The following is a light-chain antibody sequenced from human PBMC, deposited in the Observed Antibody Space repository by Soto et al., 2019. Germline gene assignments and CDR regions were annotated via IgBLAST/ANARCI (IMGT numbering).Light chain of an antibody. CDR3: SSITRSSTSV. CDR1: SSDIGGYNY. CDR2: EVN. Sequence: QSALTQPASVSGSPGQSITISCTGTSSDIGGYNYVSWYQQHPGKAPKLMIYEVNNRPLGVSNRFSGSKSGNTASLTISGLQAEDEADYYCSSITRSSTSVFGTGTKVTVL. J-gene: IGLJ1*01. V-gene: IGLV2-14*01.